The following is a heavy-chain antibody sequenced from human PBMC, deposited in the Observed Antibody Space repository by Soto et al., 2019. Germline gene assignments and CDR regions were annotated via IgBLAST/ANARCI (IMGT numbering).Heavy chain of an antibody. Sequence: GASVKVSCKASGGTFSSYAISWVRQAPGQGLEWMGGIIPIFGTANYAQKFQGRVTITADESTSTAYMELSSLRSEDTAVYYCARDLRYYYDSSGSNWFDPWAREPWSPSPQ. D-gene: IGHD3-22*01. CDR2: IIPIFGTA. J-gene: IGHJ5*02. V-gene: IGHV1-69*13. CDR1: GGTFSSYA. CDR3: ARDLRYYYDSSGSNWFDP.